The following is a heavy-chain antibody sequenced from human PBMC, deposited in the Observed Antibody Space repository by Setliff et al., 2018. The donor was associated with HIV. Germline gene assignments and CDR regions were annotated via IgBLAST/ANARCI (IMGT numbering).Heavy chain of an antibody. V-gene: IGHV4-59*12. CDR2: AYYSGST. J-gene: IGHJ6*03. D-gene: IGHD5-12*01. Sequence: SETLSLTCTVSGGSISSYYWSWIRQPPGKGLEWIGYAYYSGSTNYNPSLKSRLTISVDTSKNQFSLKLTSVTAADTAVYYCARLREMATINYYYNYMDVWGKGTMVTVSS. CDR3: ARLREMATINYYYNYMDV. CDR1: GGSISSYY.